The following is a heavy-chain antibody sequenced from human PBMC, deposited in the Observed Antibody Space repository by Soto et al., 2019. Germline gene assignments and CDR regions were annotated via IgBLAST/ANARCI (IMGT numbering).Heavy chain of an antibody. CDR1: GGSVGSGSYY. J-gene: IGHJ4*02. CDR3: ARELPAYDYSHYYFDC. V-gene: IGHV4-61*01. Sequence: QVQLQESGPGLVKPSETLSLTCTVSGGSVGSGSYYWSWIRQPPGKGLEWIGYIYYSGSTNYNPSLKSRVTISVDTSKNQFSLKLSSVTAADTAVYYCARELPAYDYSHYYFDCWGQGTLVTVSS. D-gene: IGHD4-4*01. CDR2: IYYSGST.